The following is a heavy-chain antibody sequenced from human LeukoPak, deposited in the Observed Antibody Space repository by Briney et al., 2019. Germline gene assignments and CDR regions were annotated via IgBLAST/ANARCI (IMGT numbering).Heavy chain of an antibody. CDR3: ARSLPYCSGGSCYSSWFDP. CDR2: INPNCGDT. D-gene: IGHD2-15*01. V-gene: IGHV1-2*06. Sequence: ASVKVSCKASGYTFIGYYVHWVRQAPGQGLEWMGRINPNCGDTNYAQKFQGRVTMTRDTSISTAYMELSSLRSEDTAVYYCARSLPYCSGGSCYSSWFDPWGQGTLVTVSS. CDR1: GYTFIGYY. J-gene: IGHJ5*02.